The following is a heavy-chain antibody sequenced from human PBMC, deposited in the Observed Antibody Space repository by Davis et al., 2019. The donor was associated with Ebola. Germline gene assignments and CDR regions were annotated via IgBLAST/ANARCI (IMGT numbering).Heavy chain of an antibody. CDR3: ASGVATILGGFFGY. Sequence: GESLKISCAASGFTFSSYWMHWVRQAPGKGLVWVSRINSDGSSTSYADSVKGRFTISRDNAKNSLYLQMNSLRAEDTAVYYCASGVATILGGFFGYWGQGTLVTVSS. CDR2: INSDGSST. D-gene: IGHD5-24*01. CDR1: GFTFSSYW. J-gene: IGHJ4*02. V-gene: IGHV3-74*01.